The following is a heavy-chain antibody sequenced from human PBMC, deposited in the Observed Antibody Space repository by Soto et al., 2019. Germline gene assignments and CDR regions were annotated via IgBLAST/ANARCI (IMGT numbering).Heavy chain of an antibody. J-gene: IGHJ6*02. D-gene: IGHD2-21*01. V-gene: IGHV5-51*01. Sequence: GESLKISCGTSGYNFATSWIACVLHMPGKGLEWIGIIYPDDSDTVYSPSFRGQVTSSVDKSISTAYLQWSSLKASDTATYYCAKHQTGTLSAMDVWGQGTTVTVSS. CDR3: AKHQTGTLSAMDV. CDR1: GYNFATSW. CDR2: IYPDDSDT.